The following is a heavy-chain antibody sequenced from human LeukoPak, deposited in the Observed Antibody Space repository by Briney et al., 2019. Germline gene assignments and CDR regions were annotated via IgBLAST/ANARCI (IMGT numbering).Heavy chain of an antibody. D-gene: IGHD3-9*01. J-gene: IGHJ4*02. CDR2: ITGSGGKT. CDR3: AKWGDYDVLTGYYVSDY. CDR1: GFTFSNYA. Sequence: GGSMRLSCAASGFTFSNYAMSWVRQAPGKGLGWVSAITGSGGKTNYADSVKGRFSLCRDNSKNTVFLQMNSLRAEDTAVYYCAKWGDYDVLTGYYVSDYWGQGPLVTVSS. V-gene: IGHV3-23*01.